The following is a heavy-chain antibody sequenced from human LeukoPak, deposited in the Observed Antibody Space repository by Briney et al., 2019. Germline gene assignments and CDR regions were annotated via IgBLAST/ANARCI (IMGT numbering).Heavy chain of an antibody. Sequence: GGSLRLSCAASGFAFGSYCMSWVRQAPGKGLEWVANIKEDGSEKYYLDSVKGRISISRDNAKNSLYLQINSLKVEDRAVYYCATGGWYLAYWGQGTLVTVSS. CDR1: GFAFGSYC. CDR2: IKEDGSEK. V-gene: IGHV3-7*01. J-gene: IGHJ4*02. CDR3: ATGGWYLAY. D-gene: IGHD6-19*01.